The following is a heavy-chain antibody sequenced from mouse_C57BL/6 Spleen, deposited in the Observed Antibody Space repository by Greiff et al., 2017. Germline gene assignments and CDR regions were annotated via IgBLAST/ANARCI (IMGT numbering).Heavy chain of an antibody. CDR1: GFTFSGYG. D-gene: IGHD2-2*01. CDR2: ISSGSSTI. Sequence: EVKLVESGGGLVKPGGSLKLSCAASGFTFSGYGMHWVRQAPEKGLEWVAYISSGSSTIYYADTVKGRFTISRDNAKNTLFLQMTSLSPEDTAMYYCARQEGYDGPFAYWGQGTLVTVSA. CDR3: ARQEGYDGPFAY. V-gene: IGHV5-17*01. J-gene: IGHJ3*01.